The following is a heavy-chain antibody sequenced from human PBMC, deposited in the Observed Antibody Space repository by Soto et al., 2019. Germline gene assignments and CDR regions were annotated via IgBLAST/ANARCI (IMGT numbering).Heavy chain of an antibody. J-gene: IGHJ6*02. CDR1: GGSISSSNW. CDR2: IYHSGST. CDR3: ARSGDLTAADTYYYYGMDV. D-gene: IGHD6-13*01. V-gene: IGHV4-4*02. Sequence: QVQLQESGPGLVKPSGTLSLTCAVSGGSISSSNWWSWVRQPPGKGLGWIGEIYHSGSTTYNPSLKSRVTISVDKSKNQFSLKLSSVTAADTAVYYCARSGDLTAADTYYYYGMDVWGQGTTVTVSS.